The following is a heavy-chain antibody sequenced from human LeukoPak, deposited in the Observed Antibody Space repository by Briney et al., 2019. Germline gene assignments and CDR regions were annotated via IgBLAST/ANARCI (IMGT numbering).Heavy chain of an antibody. CDR3: ARDRWEPLRDYYYYMDV. CDR1: GYTFTGYY. D-gene: IGHD1-26*01. J-gene: IGHJ6*03. Sequence: ASVKVSCKASGYTFTGYYMHWVRQAPGQGLEWMGWINPNSGGTNYAQKFQGRVTMTRDTSISTAYMELSRLRSDDTAVYYCARDRWEPLRDYYYYMDVWGKGTTVTVSS. CDR2: INPNSGGT. V-gene: IGHV1-2*02.